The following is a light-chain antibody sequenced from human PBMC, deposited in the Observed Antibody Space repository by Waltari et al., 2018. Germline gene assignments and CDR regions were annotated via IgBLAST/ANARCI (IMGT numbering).Light chain of an antibody. Sequence: QSALTQPASASGSPGQSITIPCTGTSSDVGGYNYVSWYQQHPAKAPKLMLYDVSNRPSGVSKRFAGSKSGNTASLTISGLQAEDEADYYCSSYTRSSTVVFGGGTKLTVL. V-gene: IGLV2-14*03. CDR2: DVS. CDR1: SSDVGGYNY. J-gene: IGLJ2*01. CDR3: SSYTRSSTVV.